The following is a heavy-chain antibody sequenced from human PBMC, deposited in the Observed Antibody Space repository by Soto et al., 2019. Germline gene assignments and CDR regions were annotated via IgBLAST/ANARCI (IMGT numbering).Heavy chain of an antibody. D-gene: IGHD6-19*01. CDR3: ATASRYSSGMYGDY. J-gene: IGHJ4*02. V-gene: IGHV1-24*01. CDR1: GYTLTELS. Sequence: ASVKVSWKVSGYTLTELSMHWVRQAPGKGLEWMGGFDPEDGETIYAQKFQGRVTMTEDTSTDTAYMELSSLRSEDTAVYYCATASRYSSGMYGDYWGQGTLVTVSS. CDR2: FDPEDGET.